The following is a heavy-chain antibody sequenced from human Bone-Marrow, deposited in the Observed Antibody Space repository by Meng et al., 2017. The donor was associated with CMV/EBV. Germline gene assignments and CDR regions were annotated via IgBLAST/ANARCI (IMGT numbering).Heavy chain of an antibody. CDR1: GFTFSSYA. D-gene: IGHD6-13*01. V-gene: IGHV3-30*04. CDR2: ISYDGSNK. CDR3: ARDALPPQPGYYYGMDV. Sequence: GESLKISCAASGFTFSSYAMHWVRQAPGKGLEWVAVISYDGSNKYYADSVKGRFTISRDNSKNTLYLQMNSLRAEDTAVYYCARDALPPQPGYYYGMDVWGQGTTVTFSS. J-gene: IGHJ6*02.